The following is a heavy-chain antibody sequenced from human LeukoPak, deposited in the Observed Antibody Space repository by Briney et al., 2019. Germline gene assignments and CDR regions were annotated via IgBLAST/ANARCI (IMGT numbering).Heavy chain of an antibody. CDR3: ARLVYSGSYFDY. D-gene: IGHD1-26*01. V-gene: IGHV3-48*03. Sequence: PGGSLRLSCAASGLTFSSYEMNWVRQAPGKGLEWVSYISSSGSTIYYADSVKGRFTISRDNAKNSLYLQMNSLRAEDTAVYYCARLVYSGSYFDYWGQGTLVTVSS. J-gene: IGHJ4*02. CDR1: GLTFSSYE. CDR2: ISSSGSTI.